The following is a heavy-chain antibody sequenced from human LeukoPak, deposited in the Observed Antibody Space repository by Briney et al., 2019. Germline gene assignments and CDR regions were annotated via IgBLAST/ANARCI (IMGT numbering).Heavy chain of an antibody. J-gene: IGHJ4*02. CDR1: GGSFSGYY. D-gene: IGHD3-16*02. CDR2: INHSGST. V-gene: IGHV4-34*01. CDR3: ARGPNYVWGSYRYKYFDY. Sequence: PPETLSLTCAVYGGSFSGYYWSWIRQPPGKGLEWIGEINHSGSTNYNPSLKSRVTISVDTSKNQFSLKLSSVTAADTAVYYCARGPNYVWGSYRYKYFDYWGQGTLVTVSS.